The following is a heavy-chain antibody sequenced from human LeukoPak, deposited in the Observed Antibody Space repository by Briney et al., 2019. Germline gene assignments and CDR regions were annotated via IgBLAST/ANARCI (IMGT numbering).Heavy chain of an antibody. D-gene: IGHD2-2*02. J-gene: IGHJ4*02. Sequence: GGSLRLSCAASGFTFSGYAMSWVRQAPGKGLEWVSAISGSGGSTYYADSVKGRFTISRDNSKNTLYLQMNSLRAEDTAVYYCAKAGGCSSTSCYRLPDYWGQGTLVTVSS. CDR1: GFTFSGYA. CDR3: AKAGGCSSTSCYRLPDY. CDR2: ISGSGGST. V-gene: IGHV3-23*01.